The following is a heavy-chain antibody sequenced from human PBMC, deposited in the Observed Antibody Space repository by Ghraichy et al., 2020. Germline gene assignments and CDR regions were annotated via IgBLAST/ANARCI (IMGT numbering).Heavy chain of an antibody. D-gene: IGHD4-17*01. CDR1: GYTLTELS. CDR3: ATDPGDYGDQRMDV. Sequence: ASVKVSCKVSGYTLTELSMHWVRQAPGKGLEWMGGFDPEDGETIYAQKFQGRVTMTEDTSTDTAYMELSSLRSEDTAVYYCATDPGDYGDQRMDVWGQGTTVTVSS. CDR2: FDPEDGET. J-gene: IGHJ6*02. V-gene: IGHV1-24*01.